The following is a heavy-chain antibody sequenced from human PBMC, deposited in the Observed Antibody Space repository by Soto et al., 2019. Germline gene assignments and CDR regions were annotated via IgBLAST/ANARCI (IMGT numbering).Heavy chain of an antibody. CDR1: GGSFSGYY. V-gene: IGHV4-34*01. CDR2: INHSGST. J-gene: IGHJ5*02. CDR3: ASSPGWRRRWFDP. D-gene: IGHD2-15*01. Sequence: PXETLSLTCAVYGGSFSGYYWSWMRQPPGKGLEWIGEINHSGSTNYNPSLKSRVTISVDTSKNQFSLKLSSVTAADTAVYYCASSPGWRRRWFDPWGQGTLVTVSS.